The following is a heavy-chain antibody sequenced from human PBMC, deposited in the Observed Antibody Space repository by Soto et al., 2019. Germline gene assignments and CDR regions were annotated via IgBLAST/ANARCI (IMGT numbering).Heavy chain of an antibody. J-gene: IGHJ6*02. Sequence: PSETLSLTCTISGGSISSGGYYWSWIRQPPGKGLEWIGEINHSGSTNYNPSLKSRVTISVDTSKNQFSLKLSSVTAADTAVYYCARVHSSRPTGYYYYYGMDVWGQGTTVTVSS. V-gene: IGHV4-39*07. CDR3: ARVHSSRPTGYYYYYGMDV. D-gene: IGHD6-13*01. CDR1: GGSISSGGYY. CDR2: INHSGST.